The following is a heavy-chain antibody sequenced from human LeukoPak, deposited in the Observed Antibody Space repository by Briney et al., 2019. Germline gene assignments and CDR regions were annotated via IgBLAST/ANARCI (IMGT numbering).Heavy chain of an antibody. CDR2: INTKTGRS. V-gene: IGHV1-2*02. CDR1: GYSFTGYY. Sequence: ASVRVACKTSGYSFTGYYIHWVRQAPVQGLEWMGWINTKTGRSSSARKFQGRVTMTRDPSITTVYMDMAWLTSDDTAIYFCARADFIDAGPYLIGPWGQGTLVTVSS. CDR3: ARADFIDAGPYLIGP. D-gene: IGHD3-3*01. J-gene: IGHJ5*02.